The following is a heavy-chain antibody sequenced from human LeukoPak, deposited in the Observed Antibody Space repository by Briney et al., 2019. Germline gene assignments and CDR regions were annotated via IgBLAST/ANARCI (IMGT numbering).Heavy chain of an antibody. J-gene: IGHJ4*02. CDR1: GFTVSSNY. D-gene: IGHD3-22*01. CDR2: IKQDGSEK. Sequence: GGSLRLSCAASGFTVSSNYMSWVRQAPGPGLEAGANIKQDGSEKYYVDSVKGRFTISRDNAKNSLYLQMNSLRAEDTAVYYCVRDLYRIVVVPHYFDYWGQGTLVTVSS. V-gene: IGHV3-7*01. CDR3: VRDLYRIVVVPHYFDY.